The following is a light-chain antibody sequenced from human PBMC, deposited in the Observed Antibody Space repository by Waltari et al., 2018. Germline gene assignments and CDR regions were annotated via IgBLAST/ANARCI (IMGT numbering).Light chain of an antibody. J-gene: IGLJ3*02. CDR3: QSFDSSLSASV. CDR1: SSNFGANYD. CDR2: GNT. Sequence: QSVLTQPPSMSGAPGQKVTIPCTGGSSNFGANYDVHWYQQFPGTAPKLLIFGNTNRPSGVPGRFSGSRSGTSASLAIAGLQSEDEAVYYCQSFDSSLSASVFGRGTKLTVL. V-gene: IGLV1-40*01.